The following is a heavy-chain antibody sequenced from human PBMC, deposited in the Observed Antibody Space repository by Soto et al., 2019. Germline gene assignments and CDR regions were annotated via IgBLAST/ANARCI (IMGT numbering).Heavy chain of an antibody. J-gene: IGHJ4*02. CDR3: AKSPLWTCYFPLDY. D-gene: IGHD3-10*01. CDR2: ISGSGGST. V-gene: IGHV3-23*01. CDR1: EFNLSSYA. Sequence: EVQLLESGGGLVQPGGSLRLSCAASEFNLSSYAMSWVRRAPEKGMEWVSGISGSGGSTYYADSVKGRFTISRDNSKNTLYLQMNSLRAEDTDAYYCAKSPLWTCYFPLDYWGQGTLVTVSS.